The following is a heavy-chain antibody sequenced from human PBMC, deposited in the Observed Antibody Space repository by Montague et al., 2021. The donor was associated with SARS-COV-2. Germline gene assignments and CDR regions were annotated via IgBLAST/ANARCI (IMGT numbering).Heavy chain of an antibody. V-gene: IGHV6-1*01. Sequence: CAISGDSVSSNSAARNWIRQSPSRGLEWLGRTYYRSKWYNDYAVSVKSQITINPDTSKNQFSLQLNSVTPEDTAVYYCARDDPYCTNGVCYTGNWFDPWGQGTLVTVSS. J-gene: IGHJ5*02. CDR2: TYYRSKWYN. CDR3: ARDDPYCTNGVCYTGNWFDP. CDR1: GDSVSSNSAA. D-gene: IGHD2-8*01.